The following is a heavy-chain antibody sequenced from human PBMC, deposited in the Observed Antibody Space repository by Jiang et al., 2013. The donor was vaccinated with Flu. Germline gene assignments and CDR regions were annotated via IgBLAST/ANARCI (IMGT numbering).Heavy chain of an antibody. J-gene: IGHJ4*01. CDR2: ISSSGNVI. V-gene: IGHV3-11*01. Sequence: VSRRLSCAVSGFTFNDFYMSWFRQAPGKGLEWVSYISSSGNVICYADSVKGRFTISRDNANNSLYLQMSSPETRGHGLYFCARGYIVARYTFDYWGQEPWSPSPQ. CDR3: ARGYIVARYTFDY. CDR1: GFTFNDFY. D-gene: IGHD6-6*01.